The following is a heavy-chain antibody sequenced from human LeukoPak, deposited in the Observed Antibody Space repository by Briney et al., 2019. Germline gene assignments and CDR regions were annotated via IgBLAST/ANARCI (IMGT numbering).Heavy chain of an antibody. CDR2: ISYDGSNK. CDR3: AKDPVGAGYFDY. D-gene: IGHD1-26*01. Sequence: PGGSLRLPCAASGFTFSSYGMHWVRQAPGKGLEWVAVISYDGSNKYYADSVKGRFTISRDNSKNTLYLQMNSLRAEDTAVYYCAKDPVGAGYFDYWGQGTLVTVSS. CDR1: GFTFSSYG. V-gene: IGHV3-30*18. J-gene: IGHJ4*02.